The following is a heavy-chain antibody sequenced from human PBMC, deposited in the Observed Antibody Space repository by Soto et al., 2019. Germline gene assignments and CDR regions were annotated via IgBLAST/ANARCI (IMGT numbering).Heavy chain of an antibody. CDR2: INHSGST. D-gene: IGHD3-3*01. Sequence: QVQLQQWGAGLLKPSETLSLTCAVYGGSFSGYYWSWIRQPPGKGLEWIGEINHSGSTNYNQSLKSRVTISVDTSKNQFSLKLSSVTAADTAVYYCARGPLYYDFWSGYLAWYFDLWGRGTLVTVSS. CDR3: ARGPLYYDFWSGYLAWYFDL. J-gene: IGHJ2*01. CDR1: GGSFSGYY. V-gene: IGHV4-34*01.